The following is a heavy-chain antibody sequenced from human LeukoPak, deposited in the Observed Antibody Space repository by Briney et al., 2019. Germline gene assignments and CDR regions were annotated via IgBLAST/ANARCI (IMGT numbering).Heavy chain of an antibody. D-gene: IGHD4-17*01. J-gene: IGHJ3*02. CDR1: GFTFSSYS. CDR3: ARAGTVSDAFDI. CDR2: ISSSSSYI. Sequence: GGSLRLSCAASGFTFSSYSMNWVRQAPGKGLEWVSSISSSSSYIYYADSVKGRFTISRDNAKNSLYLQMNSLRAEDTAVYYCARAGTVSDAFDIWGQGTMVTVSS. V-gene: IGHV3-21*01.